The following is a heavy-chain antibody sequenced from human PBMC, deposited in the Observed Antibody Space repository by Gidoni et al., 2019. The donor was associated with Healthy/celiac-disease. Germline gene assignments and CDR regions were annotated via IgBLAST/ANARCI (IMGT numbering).Heavy chain of an antibody. D-gene: IGHD3-3*01. CDR3: ARAYYDFWSGYYDQYYFDY. J-gene: IGHJ4*02. CDR2: INHSGST. V-gene: IGHV4-34*01. CDR1: GGSFSGYY. Sequence: QVQLQQWGAGLLTPSETLSLTCAVYGGSFSGYYWSWIRQPPGKGLEWIGEINHSGSTNYNPSLKSRVTISVDTSKNQFSLKLSSVTAADTAVYYCARAYYDFWSGYYDQYYFDYWGQGTLVTVSS.